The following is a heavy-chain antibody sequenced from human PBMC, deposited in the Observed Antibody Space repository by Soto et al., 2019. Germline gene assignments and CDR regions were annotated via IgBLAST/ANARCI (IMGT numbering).Heavy chain of an antibody. CDR1: GFTFSSYA. V-gene: IGHV3-23*01. CDR3: AKDGVSGSYYFYFDS. CDR2: ISVSGGST. D-gene: IGHD1-26*01. J-gene: IGHJ4*02. Sequence: EVQLLESGGGLVQPGGSLRLSCAASGFTFSSYAMSWVRQAPGKGLEWVSAISVSGGSTYYADSVKGRFTTSRDNSKNTLDLQMNSLRAEDTAVYYCAKDGVSGSYYFYFDSWGQGALFTVSS.